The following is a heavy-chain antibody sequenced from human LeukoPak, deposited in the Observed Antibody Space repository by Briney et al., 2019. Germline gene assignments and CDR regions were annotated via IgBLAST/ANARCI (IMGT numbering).Heavy chain of an antibody. V-gene: IGHV1-2*04. D-gene: IGHD1-26*01. J-gene: IGHJ3*02. CDR3: ARCGLTDRRELLHDAFDI. CDR1: GYTFTSYD. Sequence: GASVKVSCKASGYTFTSYDINWVRQATGQGLEWMGWINPNSGGTNYAQKFQGWVTMTRDTSISTAYMELSRLRSDDTAVYYCARCGLTDRRELLHDAFDIWGQGTMVTVSS. CDR2: INPNSGGT.